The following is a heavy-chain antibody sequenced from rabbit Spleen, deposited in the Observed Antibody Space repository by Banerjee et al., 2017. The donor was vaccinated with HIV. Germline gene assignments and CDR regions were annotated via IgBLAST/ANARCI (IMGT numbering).Heavy chain of an antibody. Sequence: QLTETGGGLVQPGGSLTLSCKASGFDFSSYYMNWVRQAPGKGLEWIGYIDPIFTTTHYASWVNGRFTISRDIDQNTLYLQLNSLTAADTATYFCVRDQARMLDLWGPGTLVTVS. J-gene: IGHJ4*01. D-gene: IGHD6-1*01. CDR2: IDPIFTTT. CDR1: GFDFSSYY. CDR3: VRDQARMLDL. V-gene: IGHV1S7*01.